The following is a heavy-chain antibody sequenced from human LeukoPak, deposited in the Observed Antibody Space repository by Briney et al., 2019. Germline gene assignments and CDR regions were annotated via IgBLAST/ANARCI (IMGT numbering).Heavy chain of an antibody. D-gene: IGHD6-13*01. Sequence: ASVKVSCKASGYTFTTYGISWVRQAPGQGLERMGWISTYNVNTNYAQKLQGRVTMTTDTSTSTAYMELRSLRSDDTAVYYCARGGYSSSEPLFFSWGQGTLVTVSS. CDR3: ARGGYSSSEPLFFS. CDR2: ISTYNVNT. V-gene: IGHV1-18*01. J-gene: IGHJ4*02. CDR1: GYTFTTYG.